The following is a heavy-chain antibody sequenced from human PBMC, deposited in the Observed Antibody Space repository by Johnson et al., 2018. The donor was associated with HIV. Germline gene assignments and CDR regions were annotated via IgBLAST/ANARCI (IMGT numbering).Heavy chain of an antibody. Sequence: QVQLVESGGDVVQPGRSLRLSCAASGFTFSTSAMHWVRQAPGKGLKWVATISYDGINKYYADSLKGRFAISRDNSRNTLDLRMDSLRVEDTAVYYCAREAYYARAFDLWGQGTMVTVSS. CDR1: GFTFSTSA. V-gene: IGHV3-30*09. CDR3: AREAYYARAFDL. CDR2: ISYDGINK. D-gene: IGHD3-3*01. J-gene: IGHJ3*01.